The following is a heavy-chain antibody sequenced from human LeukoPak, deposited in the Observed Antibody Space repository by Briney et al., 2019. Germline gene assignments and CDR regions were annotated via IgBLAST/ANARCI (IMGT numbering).Heavy chain of an antibody. CDR1: GFTFSSYW. CDR2: INSDGSST. D-gene: IGHD3-10*01. CDR3: ASLYQLLWFGQRSFDY. V-gene: IGHV3-74*01. Sequence: GGSLRLSCAASGFTFSSYWMHWVRQAPGKGLVWFSRINSDGSSTSYADSVKGRFTISRDNAKNTLYLQMNSLRAEDTAVYYCASLYQLLWFGQRSFDYWGQGTLVTVSS. J-gene: IGHJ4*02.